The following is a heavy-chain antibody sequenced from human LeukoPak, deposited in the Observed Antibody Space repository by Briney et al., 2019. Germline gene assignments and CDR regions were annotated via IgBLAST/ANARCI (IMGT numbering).Heavy chain of an antibody. V-gene: IGHV3-74*01. CDR3: ARAPSEIGGYYPEYFRH. D-gene: IGHD3-22*01. J-gene: IGHJ1*01. Sequence: GGSLRLFCAASGFTFRSYWMHWVRQAPGKSLVWVSRIKRDVRTRYADSVKGRFTISRDNAKNTVSLQMTSLRAEDTGVYYCARAPSEIGGYYPEYFRHWGQGTLVIVSS. CDR1: GFTFRSYW. CDR2: IKRDVRT.